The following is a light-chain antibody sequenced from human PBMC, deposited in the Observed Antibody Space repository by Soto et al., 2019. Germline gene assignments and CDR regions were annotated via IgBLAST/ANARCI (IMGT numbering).Light chain of an antibody. CDR2: DAS. J-gene: IGKJ1*01. CDR1: QSIGRF. CDR3: QQSYMGWT. V-gene: IGKV1-5*01. Sequence: DIQMTQSPSTLSASVGDRVTITCRASQSIGRFLAWYQHQPGKAPKLLIYDASTLESGVPSRFSGTGYRTEFTFSITSLQHEDFGTYYCQQSYMGWTFSKRTMV.